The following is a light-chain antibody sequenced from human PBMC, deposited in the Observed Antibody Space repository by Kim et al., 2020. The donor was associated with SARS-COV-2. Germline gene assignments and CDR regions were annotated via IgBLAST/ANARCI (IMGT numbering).Light chain of an antibody. CDR1: QSVGSSY. V-gene: IGKV3-20*01. CDR2: DAS. J-gene: IGKJ4*01. Sequence: SPGERATLSCRASQSVGSSYLAWYQQKPGQAPRLLIYDASSRATDIPDRFSGSGSGTDFTLTISRLEPEDYAVYFCQQYGRSPLTFGGGTKVDIK. CDR3: QQYGRSPLT.